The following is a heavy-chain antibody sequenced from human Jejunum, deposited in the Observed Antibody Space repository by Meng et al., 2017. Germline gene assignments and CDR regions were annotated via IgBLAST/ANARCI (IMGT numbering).Heavy chain of an antibody. CDR2: LDSSGDSP. Sequence: GESLKTSCAGSGFTFRSYAISWVRQAPGKGLEWVSALDSSGDSPNYAGSVKGRFSISRDNSKSTLFLQMNSLRDEDTAVYYCAKASYVGNAFDIWGQGTMVTVSS. J-gene: IGHJ3*02. D-gene: IGHD3-16*01. CDR3: AKASYVGNAFDI. CDR1: GFTFRSYA. V-gene: IGHV3-23*01.